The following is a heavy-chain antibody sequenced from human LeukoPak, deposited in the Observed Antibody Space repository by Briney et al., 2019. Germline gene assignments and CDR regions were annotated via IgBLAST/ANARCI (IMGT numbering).Heavy chain of an antibody. Sequence: SETLSLTCTVSGGSISSGSYYWSWIRQPPGKGLEWIGEINHSGSTNYNPSLKSRVTISVDTSKNQFSLKLSSVTAADTAVYYCARREGDWGQGTLVTVSS. CDR2: INHSGST. CDR1: GGSISSGSYY. J-gene: IGHJ4*02. D-gene: IGHD3-16*01. CDR3: ARREGD. V-gene: IGHV4-39*07.